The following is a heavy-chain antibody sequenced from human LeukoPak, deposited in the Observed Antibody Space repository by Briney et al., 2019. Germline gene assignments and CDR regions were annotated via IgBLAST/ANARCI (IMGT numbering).Heavy chain of an antibody. CDR1: GGSISSSNW. CDR3: ARGGTTVAGTFWSDP. V-gene: IGHV4-4*02. CDR2: IYHTGSS. D-gene: IGHD6-19*01. J-gene: IGHJ5*02. Sequence: SETLSLTRAVSGGSISSSNWWSWVRQPPGKGLEWIGEIYHTGSSNYNPSLKSRVTISVDKSKSQFSLKLSSVTAADTAVYYCARGGTTVAGTFWSDPWGQGSLVTVSS.